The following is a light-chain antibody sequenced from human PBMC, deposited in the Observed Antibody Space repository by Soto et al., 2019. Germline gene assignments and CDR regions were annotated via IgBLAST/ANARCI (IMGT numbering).Light chain of an antibody. Sequence: DIQMTQSPSSLSASVGDRVTIACQANQDIGNYLNWYQQKPGKAPRILIYDASNLEIGVPSRFSGSGSGTDFNFTISNLQPEDIATYYCQQYDTLPPYTFGQGTKVELK. CDR1: QDIGNY. V-gene: IGKV1-33*01. CDR2: DAS. CDR3: QQYDTLPPYT. J-gene: IGKJ2*01.